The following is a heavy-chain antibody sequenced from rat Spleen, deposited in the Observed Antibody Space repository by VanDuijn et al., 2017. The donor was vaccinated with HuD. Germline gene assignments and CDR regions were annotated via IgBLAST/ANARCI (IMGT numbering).Heavy chain of an antibody. CDR1: DHSITNGYR. V-gene: IGHV3-3*01. Sequence: EVQLQESGPGLVKPSQSLSLTCSVTDHSITNGYRWNWIRKFPGNKLEWMGYINNAGNTNYNPSLKSRISITRDTSKNQFFLQVNSLTTDDTATYYCAMSGYYRSYTRLMDGWGQGASVTVSS. CDR3: AMSGYYRSYTRLMDG. CDR2: INNAGNT. J-gene: IGHJ4*01. D-gene: IGHD1-2*01.